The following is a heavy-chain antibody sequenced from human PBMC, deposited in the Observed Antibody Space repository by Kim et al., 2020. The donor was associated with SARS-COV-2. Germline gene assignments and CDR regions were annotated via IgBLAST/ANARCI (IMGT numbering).Heavy chain of an antibody. CDR3: GRNTPTLTDGWLDP. Sequence: YNPSLETRVTMSVGASKNQFSLKLSSVTVADTAVYYCGRNTPTLTDGWLDPWGRGTLVTVSS. V-gene: IGHV4-4*07. J-gene: IGHJ5*02. D-gene: IGHD4-17*01.